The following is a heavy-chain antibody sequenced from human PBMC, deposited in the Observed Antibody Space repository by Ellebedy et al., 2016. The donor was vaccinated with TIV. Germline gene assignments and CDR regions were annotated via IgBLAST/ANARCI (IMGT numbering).Heavy chain of an antibody. CDR2: MNPNSANT. CDR3: ARGIRDQLLSVD. Sequence: ASVKVSXXASGYTFTSYDITWVRQATGQGLEWMGWMNPNSANTGYAQKFQGRVTMTRNTSISTAYMELSSLRSEDTAVYYCARGIRDQLLSVDWGQGTLVTVSS. V-gene: IGHV1-8*01. D-gene: IGHD2-2*01. CDR1: GYTFTSYD. J-gene: IGHJ4*02.